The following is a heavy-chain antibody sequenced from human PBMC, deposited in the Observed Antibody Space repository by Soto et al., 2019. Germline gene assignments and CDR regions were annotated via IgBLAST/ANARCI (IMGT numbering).Heavy chain of an antibody. D-gene: IGHD2-8*01. CDR3: AKDNGALVNFDH. V-gene: IGHV1-69*13. J-gene: IGHJ5*02. CDR1: GGTFSSYA. Sequence: SVKVSLTASGGTFSSYAISWVRQAPGQGLGWMGGIIPIFGTANYAQKFQGRVTITEDESTSTAYMELSSLRSEDTAVYFCAKDNGALVNFDHWGQGTPVTVSS. CDR2: IIPIFGTA.